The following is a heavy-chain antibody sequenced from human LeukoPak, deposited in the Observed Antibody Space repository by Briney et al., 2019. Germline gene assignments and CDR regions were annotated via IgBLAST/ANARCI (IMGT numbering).Heavy chain of an antibody. CDR1: GYSFTSYW. J-gene: IGHJ4*02. Sequence: PGESPKISCRGSGYSFTSYWIGWVRQMPGKGLEWMGIIYPGDSDTRYSPSFQGQVTISADKSISTAYLQWSSLKASDTAMYYCARHSHVDTAMVTIYWGQGTLVTVSS. V-gene: IGHV5-51*01. CDR3: ARHSHVDTAMVTIY. D-gene: IGHD5-18*01. CDR2: IYPGDSDT.